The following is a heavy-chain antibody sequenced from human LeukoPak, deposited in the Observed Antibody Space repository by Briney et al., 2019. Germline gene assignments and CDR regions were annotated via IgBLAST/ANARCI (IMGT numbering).Heavy chain of an antibody. CDR3: ARKAYSSGCDV. CDR1: GGSISSYY. J-gene: IGHJ6*02. D-gene: IGHD6-19*01. Sequence: SETLSVTCTVSGGSISSYYWSWIRQPPGKGLEWIGYIYYSGSTNYNPSLKSRVTISVDTSKNQFSLKLSSVTAADTAVYYCARKAYSSGCDVWGQGTTVTVSS. CDR2: IYYSGST. V-gene: IGHV4-59*08.